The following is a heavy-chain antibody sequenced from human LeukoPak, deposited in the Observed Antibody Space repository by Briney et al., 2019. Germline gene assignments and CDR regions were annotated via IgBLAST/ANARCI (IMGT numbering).Heavy chain of an antibody. V-gene: IGHV3-74*01. CDR3: ARDGQQLVPFDY. CDR1: GLTFSSHW. Sequence: QSGGSLRLSCAASGLTFSSHWMHWVRQAPGKGLVWVSRITNDGSSTTYADSVKGRFTISRDNAKNMLYLQVNSLRAEDTAVYYCARDGQQLVPFDYWGQGTLVTVSS. J-gene: IGHJ4*02. D-gene: IGHD6-13*01. CDR2: ITNDGSST.